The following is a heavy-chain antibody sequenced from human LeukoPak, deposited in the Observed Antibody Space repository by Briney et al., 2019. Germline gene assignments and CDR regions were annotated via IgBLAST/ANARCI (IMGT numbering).Heavy chain of an antibody. CDR1: GGSFSGYY. V-gene: IGHV4-59*01. CDR3: ARGLVLATDDAFDI. D-gene: IGHD5-12*01. J-gene: IGHJ3*02. CDR2: VYDNDIS. Sequence: SETLSLTCAVYGGSFSGYYWSWIRQSPGKGLEWIGYVYDNDISNFNPSLESRVTILVDRSKSQFSLKLRSVTAADTAVYYCARGLVLATDDAFDIWGPGTMVTVSS.